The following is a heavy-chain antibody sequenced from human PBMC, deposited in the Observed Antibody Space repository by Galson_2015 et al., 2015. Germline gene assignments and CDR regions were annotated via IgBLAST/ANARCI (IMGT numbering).Heavy chain of an antibody. V-gene: IGHV6-1*01. Sequence: CAISGDSVSSNSAAWNWIRQSPSRGLEWLGRTYYRSKWCNDYAVSVKSRITINPDTSKNQFSLQLNSVTPEDTAVYYCARVGSWSQGAPFDYWGQGTLVTVSS. CDR2: TYYRSKWCN. D-gene: IGHD6-13*01. J-gene: IGHJ4*02. CDR1: GDSVSSNSAA. CDR3: ARVGSWSQGAPFDY.